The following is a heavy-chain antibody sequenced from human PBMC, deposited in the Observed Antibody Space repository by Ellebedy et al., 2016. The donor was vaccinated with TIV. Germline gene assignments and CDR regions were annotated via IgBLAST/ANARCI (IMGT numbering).Heavy chain of an antibody. CDR2: ISGIGSNT. D-gene: IGHD1-26*01. CDR1: GFTFSTSD. CDR3: ARPPRRGSIHSWGN. J-gene: IGHJ4*02. V-gene: IGHV3-23*01. Sequence: PGGSLRLSCAASGFTFSTSDISWVRQSPGKGLEWVSSISGIGSNTYYGDSVKGRFTISRDNSNNMVYLQMNSLRVEDSGIYCCARPPRRGSIHSWGNWGQGSRVTVSS.